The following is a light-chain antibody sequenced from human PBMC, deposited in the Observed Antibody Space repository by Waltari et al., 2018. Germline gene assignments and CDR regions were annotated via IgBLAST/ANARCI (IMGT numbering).Light chain of an antibody. J-gene: IGKJ4*01. CDR3: QQHTSYPT. CDR1: QDISNW. V-gene: IGKV1-12*01. CDR2: AAS. Sequence: DIQMTQSPSSLSASVGDRVTITCQTSQDISNWLAWYQQKPGEAPKLLIYAASTLQSGVPSRVSGRGSGIEFALTISSLQPEDFATYFCQQHTSYPTFGGRTKVEIK.